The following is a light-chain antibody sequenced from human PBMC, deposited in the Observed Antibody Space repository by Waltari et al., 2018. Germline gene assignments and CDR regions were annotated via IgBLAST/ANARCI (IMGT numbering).Light chain of an antibody. V-gene: IGKV3-15*01. CDR3: QQYNNWPPEDT. Sequence: EIVMTQSPAPLSVSPGEGATLSCRARQSVSSNLAWYQHKPGQAPRLLIYGASTRATGIPARFSGSGSGTEFTLTISSLQSEDFAFYYCQQYNNWPPEDTFGQGTKLEIK. CDR2: GAS. J-gene: IGKJ2*01. CDR1: QSVSSN.